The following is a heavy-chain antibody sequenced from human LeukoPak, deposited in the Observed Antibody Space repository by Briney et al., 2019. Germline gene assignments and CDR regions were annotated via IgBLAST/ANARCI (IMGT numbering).Heavy chain of an antibody. J-gene: IGHJ6*02. V-gene: IGHV3-23*01. CDR1: GFTFSSYA. Sequence: GGSLRLSCAASGFTFSSYAMSWVRQAPGKGLEWVSAISGSGGSTYYADSVKGRFTISRDNSKNTLYLQMNSLRAEDTAVYYCAKEKAAAAQYYHYGMDVWGQGTTVTVSS. CDR3: AKEKAAAAQYYHYGMDV. CDR2: ISGSGGST. D-gene: IGHD6-13*01.